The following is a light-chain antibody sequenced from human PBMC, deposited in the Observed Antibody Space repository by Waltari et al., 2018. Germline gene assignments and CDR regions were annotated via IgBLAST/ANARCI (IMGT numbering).Light chain of an antibody. CDR2: DVS. CDR1: STDFGVYNY. V-gene: IGLV2-14*03. J-gene: IGLJ1*01. Sequence: QSALTQPAAVSGSRGQSITISCTGTSTDFGVYNYVSWYQQHPAKAPKLMLFDVSHRPSGVSDRFSGSRSGNTASLTISGLQAEDEADYYCSSYTTGSTYVFGTGTKVTVL. CDR3: SSYTTGSTYV.